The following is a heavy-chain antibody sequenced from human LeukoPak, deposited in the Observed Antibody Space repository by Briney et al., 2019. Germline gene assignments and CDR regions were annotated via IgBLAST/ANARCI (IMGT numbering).Heavy chain of an antibody. D-gene: IGHD6-19*01. J-gene: IGHJ4*02. CDR2: ISSRGDST. CDR3: VKGPRPDITVAHTVEN. V-gene: IGHV3-23*01. Sequence: GGSLGLSWEPPGFIFSNYALSWFRKVQGGGLDWASTISSRGDSTYVADSVKGRFTISRDNSKNSLYLQMNTVRAEDTAVYYCVKGPRPDITVAHTVENWGQGTLVTVSS. CDR1: GFIFSNYA.